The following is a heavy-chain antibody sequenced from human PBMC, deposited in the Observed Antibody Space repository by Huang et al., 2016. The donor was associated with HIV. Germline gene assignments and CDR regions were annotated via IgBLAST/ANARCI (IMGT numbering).Heavy chain of an antibody. CDR1: GFTFSSYA. J-gene: IGHJ4*02. V-gene: IGHV3-23*01. CDR3: AKADSGAAAGSLVDY. D-gene: IGHD6-13*01. CDR2: MTGRGSSS. Sequence: EVQLLESGGGLVQPGGSLRLSCAACGFTFSSYAMSWVRQAPGKGLEGVSRMTGRGSSSYYADSVKGRFTISRDNSKNTLYLQRNSLRAEDTAIYYCAKADSGAAAGSLVDYWGQGTLVTVSS.